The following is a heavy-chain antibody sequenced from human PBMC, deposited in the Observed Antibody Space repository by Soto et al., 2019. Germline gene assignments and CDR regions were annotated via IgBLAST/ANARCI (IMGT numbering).Heavy chain of an antibody. CDR3: AKDRVGGTFYTPLAF. V-gene: IGHV3-30*18. J-gene: IGHJ4*02. CDR1: GFNFDNYG. Sequence: GGSLRLSCQASGFNFDNYGMHWVRQAPGKGLEWVAVITYDGSFQYYADSVKGRFTISRDNSKNTLSLHLNTLKPEDTAVYHCAKDRVGGTFYTPLAFWRQGTLVTVSS. CDR2: ITYDGSFQ. D-gene: IGHD1-7*01.